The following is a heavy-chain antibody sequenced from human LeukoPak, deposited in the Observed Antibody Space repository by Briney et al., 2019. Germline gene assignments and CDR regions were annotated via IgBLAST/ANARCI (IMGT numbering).Heavy chain of an antibody. V-gene: IGHV3-30*18. CDR1: GFTFSSYG. CDR2: ISYDGSNK. D-gene: IGHD2/OR15-2a*01. CDR3: AKGGSTNFYYGDV. J-gene: IGHJ6*02. Sequence: GGSLRLSCAASGFTFSSYGMHWVRQAPGKGLEWVAVISYDGSNKYYADSVKGRFTISRDSSKNTLYLQMNSLRAEDTAVYYCAKGGSTNFYYGDVWGQGTTVTVSS.